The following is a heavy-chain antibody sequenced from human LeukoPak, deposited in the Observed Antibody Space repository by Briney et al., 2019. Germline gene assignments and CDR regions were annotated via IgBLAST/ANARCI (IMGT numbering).Heavy chain of an antibody. CDR3: ARGGGSYDY. Sequence: GGSLRLSCAASGFTFRSYAMSWVRQAPGKGLEWVANIKQDGSEKYYVDSVKGRFTISRDNAKNSLYLQMNSLRAEDTAVYYCARGGGSYDYWGQGTLVTVSS. D-gene: IGHD1-26*01. J-gene: IGHJ4*02. CDR2: IKQDGSEK. CDR1: GFTFRSYA. V-gene: IGHV3-7*01.